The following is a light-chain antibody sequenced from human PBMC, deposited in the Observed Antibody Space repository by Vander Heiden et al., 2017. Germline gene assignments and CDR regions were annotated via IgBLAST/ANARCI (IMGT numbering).Light chain of an antibody. J-gene: IGLJ3*02. Sequence: QSALTQPASVSGSPGQSITISGTGPSSDVGSYNLVSWYQQHPGKAPKLMIYEVSKRPSGVSNRFSGSKSGNTASLTISGLQAEDEADYYCCSYAGSSSWVFGRGTKLTVL. CDR3: CSYAGSSSWV. CDR1: SSDVGSYNL. V-gene: IGLV2-23*02. CDR2: EVS.